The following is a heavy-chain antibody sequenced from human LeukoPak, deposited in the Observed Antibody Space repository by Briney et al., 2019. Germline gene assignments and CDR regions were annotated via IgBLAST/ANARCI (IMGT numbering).Heavy chain of an antibody. V-gene: IGHV3-64*05. CDR1: GFTFSTSP. Sequence: PGGSLRLSCSASGFTFSTSPMHWVRQAPGRRLEYVSGICSGGGISDYADSVKGRFIISRDNSKNTLYVQMSSLGVEDTAVYYCVKKFASGAYPYDYWGQGILVTVSS. CDR3: VKKFASGAYPYDY. D-gene: IGHD3-10*01. J-gene: IGHJ4*02. CDR2: ICSGGGIS.